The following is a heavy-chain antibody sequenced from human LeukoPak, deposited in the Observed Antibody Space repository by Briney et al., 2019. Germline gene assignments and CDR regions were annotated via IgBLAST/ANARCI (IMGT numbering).Heavy chain of an antibody. CDR1: GFTGRNVG. V-gene: IGHV3-15*01. J-gene: IGHJ5*02. D-gene: IGHD3-10*01. CDR3: TGYYYGSGSYYNVEWFDP. Sequence: GVFRRLSRTASGFTGRNVGMSGGRQAPEKRLEWVGRIRPRSDGGTTDYAAPVKGRFTISRDDSKNTLFLQMNSLKTEDTAVYYCTGYYYGSGSYYNVEWFDPWGQGTLVTVSS. CDR2: IRPRSDGGTT.